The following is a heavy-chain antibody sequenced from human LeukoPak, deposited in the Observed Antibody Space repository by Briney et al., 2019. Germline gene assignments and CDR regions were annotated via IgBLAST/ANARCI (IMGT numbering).Heavy chain of an antibody. D-gene: IGHD5-18*01. V-gene: IGHV1-69*01. J-gene: IGHJ4*02. CDR3: AIGGYSYGYYFDS. CDR2: IIPIFGTA. CDR1: GGTFSSYA. Sequence: GSSVKVSCKASGGTFSSYAISWVRQAPGQGLECMGGIIPIFGTASYAQKFQGRVTITADESTSTAYMELSSLRSEDTAVYYCAIGGYSYGYYFDSWGQGTLVTVSS.